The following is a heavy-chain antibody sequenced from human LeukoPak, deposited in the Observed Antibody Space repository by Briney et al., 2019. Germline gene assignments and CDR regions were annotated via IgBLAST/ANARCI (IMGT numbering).Heavy chain of an antibody. Sequence: GGSLRLSCAASGFTFSSYTMHWVRQAPGKGLEWVAVISFDGNNKYYADSVKGRFTSSRDNSKNTLYLQMNSLRAEDTAVYYCARGLRPAAMWYYFDYWGQGTLVTVSS. V-gene: IGHV3-30*04. CDR2: ISFDGNNK. CDR1: GFTFSSYT. CDR3: ARGLRPAAMWYYFDY. J-gene: IGHJ4*02. D-gene: IGHD2-2*01.